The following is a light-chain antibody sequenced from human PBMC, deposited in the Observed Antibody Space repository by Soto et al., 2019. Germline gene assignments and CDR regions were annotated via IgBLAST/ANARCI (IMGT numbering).Light chain of an antibody. Sequence: IQLTQSPSSLSASVGDRVTITCRASQGISNYLVWYQQKPGEAPKLLIYAASTLQSGVPSRFSGGGSGTDFALTITSLQAEDFATYYCQQLRMYPSTFGGGTKVDIK. CDR2: AAS. V-gene: IGKV1-9*01. CDR1: QGISNY. CDR3: QQLRMYPST. J-gene: IGKJ4*01.